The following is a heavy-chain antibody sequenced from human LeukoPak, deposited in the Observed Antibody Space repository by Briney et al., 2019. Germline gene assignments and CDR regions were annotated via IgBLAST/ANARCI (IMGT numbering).Heavy chain of an antibody. Sequence: SETLSLTCTVSGGSISSGGYYWSWIRQHPGKGLEWIGYIYYSGSTYYHPSLKSRVTIPVDTSKNQFSLKLSSVTAADTAVYYCASERTYYYDSSGYFTEDYWGQGTLVTVSS. D-gene: IGHD3-22*01. CDR1: GGSISSGGYY. J-gene: IGHJ4*02. V-gene: IGHV4-31*03. CDR2: IYYSGST. CDR3: ASERTYYYDSSGYFTEDY.